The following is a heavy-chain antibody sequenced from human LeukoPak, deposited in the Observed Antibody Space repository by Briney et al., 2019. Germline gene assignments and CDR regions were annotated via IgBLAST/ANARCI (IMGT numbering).Heavy chain of an antibody. CDR1: GFSFESYG. CDR3: AGYCSSTSCYLGPGAFDI. CDR2: VSAGGGIT. Sequence: GGSLRLSCAASGFSFESYGMNWVRQTPGKGLEWVSTVSAGGGITYYADSVKGRFTISRDNSKNTLYLQMNSLRAEDTAVYYCAGYCSSTSCYLGPGAFDIWGQGTMVSVSS. V-gene: IGHV3-23*01. D-gene: IGHD2-2*01. J-gene: IGHJ3*02.